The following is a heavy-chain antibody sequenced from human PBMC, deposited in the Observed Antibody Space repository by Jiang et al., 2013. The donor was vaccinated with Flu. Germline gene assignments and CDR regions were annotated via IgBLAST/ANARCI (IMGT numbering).Heavy chain of an antibody. D-gene: IGHD3-10*01. CDR3: ARHLDQGSGSYREY. CDR1: WLHQQYQLL. J-gene: IGHJ4*02. CDR2: IYYGGDTGDT. Sequence: GLVKPSETPVPHLHCLWWLHQQYQLLLGLDPSAPQERGVEWIGSIYYGGDTGDTYYKPSLKSRVIISVDTSKNQFSLKLSSVTAADAAVYYCARHLDQGSGSYREYWGQGTPVTVSS. V-gene: IGHV4-39*01.